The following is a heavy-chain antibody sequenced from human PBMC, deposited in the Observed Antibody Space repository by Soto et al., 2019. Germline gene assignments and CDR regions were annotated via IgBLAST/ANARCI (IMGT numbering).Heavy chain of an antibody. J-gene: IGHJ6*02. V-gene: IGHV1-18*01. D-gene: IGHD6-6*01. CDR2: ISAYNGNT. CDR3: AREGKQLGGYYYYYGMDV. Sequence: ASVKVSCKASGYTFTSYGISWVRQAPGQGLEWMGWISAYNGNTNYAQKLQGRVTMTTDTSTSTAYMELRSLRSDDTAVYYCAREGKQLGGYYYYYGMDVWGQGTTVTVSS. CDR1: GYTFTSYG.